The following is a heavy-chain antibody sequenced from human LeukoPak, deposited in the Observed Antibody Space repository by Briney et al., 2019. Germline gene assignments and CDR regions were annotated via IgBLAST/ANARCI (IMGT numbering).Heavy chain of an antibody. CDR2: INSDESRT. Sequence: GGSLRLSCAASGFTFSTYWMHWVRQAPGKGLMWVSRINSDESRTSYADSVKGRFTISRDNAKNTLYLQMNSLRSEDTAVYFCARGGSPIYYYHMDVWGKGITVTISS. D-gene: IGHD3-10*01. CDR1: GFTFSTYW. CDR3: ARGGSPIYYYHMDV. V-gene: IGHV3-74*01. J-gene: IGHJ6*03.